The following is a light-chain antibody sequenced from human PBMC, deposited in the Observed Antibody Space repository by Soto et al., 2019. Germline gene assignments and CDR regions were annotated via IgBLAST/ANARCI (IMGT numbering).Light chain of an antibody. J-gene: IGKJ1*01. CDR1: QGIGST. V-gene: IGKV1-17*01. CDR3: LQHHSYPPWT. Sequence: EIVMTQSPATLYVSPGEGATLSCRASQGIGSTLGWYQQKPGKAPKRLIYAASSLQSGVPSRFSGSGSETEFTLTISSLQPEDFATYYCLQHHSYPPWTFGQGTKVDIK. CDR2: AAS.